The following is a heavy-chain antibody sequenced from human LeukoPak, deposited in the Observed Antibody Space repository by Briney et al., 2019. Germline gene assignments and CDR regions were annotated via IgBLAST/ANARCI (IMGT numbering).Heavy chain of an antibody. CDR3: ARVPLPVAKGVGGSKV. D-gene: IGHD5-12*01. J-gene: IGHJ4*02. CDR2: IYSGGST. V-gene: IGHV3-53*01. CDR1: GFTVSRTY. Sequence: GGSLRLSCAASGFTVSRTYMSWVRQAPGKGLEWVSVIYSGGSTYYADSVKGRFTISRDNSKNTLYLQMNSLRAEDTAVYYCARVPLPVAKGVGGSKVWGQGTVVTVSS.